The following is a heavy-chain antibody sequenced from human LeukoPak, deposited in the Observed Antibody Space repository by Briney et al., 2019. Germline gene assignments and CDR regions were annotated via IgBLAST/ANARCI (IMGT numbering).Heavy chain of an antibody. CDR3: ARDRSGGSQTSLRYGRDV. V-gene: IGHV1-46*01. CDR2: INPSGGST. Sequence: ASVKVSCKGSGYTFTSYYMHWVRQPPAPGLEWVGIINPSGGSTSYAQKFQGRISMTRDTSTSTVYMELSSLRSEDTAVSDCARDRSGGSQTSLRYGRDVWGQGTTVTVSS. CDR1: GYTFTSYY. D-gene: IGHD1-26*01. J-gene: IGHJ6*02.